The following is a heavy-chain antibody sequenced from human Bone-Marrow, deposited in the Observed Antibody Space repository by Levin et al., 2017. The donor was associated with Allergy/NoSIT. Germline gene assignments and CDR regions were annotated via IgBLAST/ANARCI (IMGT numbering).Heavy chain of an antibody. CDR3: ARSSTNGLCYNY. D-gene: IGHD2-8*01. Sequence: ASETLSLTCTVSVGSMSSYYWAWIRQPPGKGLEWIGEIHYSGTTNYNPSLKSRVTISVDTSKNMFSLKMTSVTAADTAVYYCARSSTNGLCYNYWGQGSLVTVSS. CDR1: VGSMSSYY. CDR2: IHYSGTT. J-gene: IGHJ4*02. V-gene: IGHV4-59*01.